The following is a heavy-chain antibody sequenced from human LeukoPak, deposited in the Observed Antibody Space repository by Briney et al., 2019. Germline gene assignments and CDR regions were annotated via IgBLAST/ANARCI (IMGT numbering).Heavy chain of an antibody. J-gene: IGHJ4*02. D-gene: IGHD4/OR15-4a*01. Sequence: PGGSLRLSCAASGFTVKDNFMSWVRQAPGKGLEWVSVLYSGGATYYADSVKGRFTISRDNSKDIVFLQMNDLRTEDTAFYYCTRDSANYHSAYWGQGALVTVSS. V-gene: IGHV3-66*01. CDR1: GFTVKDNF. CDR3: TRDSANYHSAY. CDR2: LYSGGAT.